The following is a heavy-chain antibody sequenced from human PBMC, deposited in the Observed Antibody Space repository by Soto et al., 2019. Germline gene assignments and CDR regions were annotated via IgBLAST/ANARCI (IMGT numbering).Heavy chain of an antibody. CDR3: AITYCRDNSCPRDFDF. J-gene: IGHJ4*02. CDR2: FIPILDMA. D-gene: IGHD2-21*01. Sequence: QVQVVQSGAEVKKPESSVKVSCKPSGGTFNTYTVNWVRLAPGHGLEWMGRFIPILDMANYAQKFKYRVTITADRSTFTAYMELNSLTSDDTAVYYCAITYCRDNSCPRDFDFWGPGTRVTVSS. CDR1: GGTFNTYT. V-gene: IGHV1-69*02.